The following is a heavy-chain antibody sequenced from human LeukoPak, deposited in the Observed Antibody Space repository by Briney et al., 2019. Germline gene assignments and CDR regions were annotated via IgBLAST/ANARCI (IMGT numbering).Heavy chain of an antibody. V-gene: IGHV3-7*01. Sequence: GGSLRLSCGASGFTFRSNWMSWVRQAPGKGLEWVANIKQDGSEKNYVDSVKGRFTISRDNAKNSLYLHMNSLRAEDTAVYYCARDPYGSGGYYDYWGQGTLVTVSS. D-gene: IGHD3-10*01. CDR1: GFTFRSNW. CDR3: ARDPYGSGGYYDY. CDR2: IKQDGSEK. J-gene: IGHJ4*02.